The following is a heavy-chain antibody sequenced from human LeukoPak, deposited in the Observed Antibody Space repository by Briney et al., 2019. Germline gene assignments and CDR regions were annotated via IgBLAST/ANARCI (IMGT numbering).Heavy chain of an antibody. Sequence: GGSLRLSCAASGFTFSDHHMDWVRQASGGGLEWVGRIRNRANSYITKYAASVTGRFTISRDDSKNSMFLQMNSLVTEDAAVYFCTRLNYFDGSGYYPDYWGQGTLVTVSS. CDR2: IRNRANSYIT. V-gene: IGHV3-72*01. CDR1: GFTFSDHH. D-gene: IGHD3-22*01. CDR3: TRLNYFDGSGYYPDY. J-gene: IGHJ4*02.